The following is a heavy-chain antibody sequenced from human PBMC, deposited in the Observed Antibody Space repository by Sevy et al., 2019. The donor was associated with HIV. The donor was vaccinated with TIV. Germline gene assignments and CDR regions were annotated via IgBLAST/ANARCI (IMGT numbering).Heavy chain of an antibody. CDR3: SGYYGSGSPRGNAFDI. CDR2: ISGSGGST. J-gene: IGHJ3*02. CDR1: GFTFSSYA. Sequence: GGSLRLSCAASGFTFSSYAMSWVRQAPGKGLEWVSAISGSGGSTYYADSVKGRFTISRDNSKNTLYLQMNSLGAEDTAVYYCSGYYGSGSPRGNAFDIWGQGTMVTVSS. V-gene: IGHV3-23*01. D-gene: IGHD3-10*01.